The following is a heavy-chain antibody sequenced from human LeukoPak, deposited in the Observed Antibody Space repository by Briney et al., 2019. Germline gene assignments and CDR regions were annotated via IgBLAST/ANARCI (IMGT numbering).Heavy chain of an antibody. V-gene: IGHV4-59*01. D-gene: IGHD5-12*01. CDR2: IYYSGST. CDR3: ARVGYSGYDWPGDGMDV. Sequence: SETLSLTCTVSGGSISSYYWSWIRQPPGKGLEWIGYIYYSGSTNYNPSLKSRVTISVDTSKNQFSLKLSSVTAADTAVYYCARVGYSGYDWPGDGMDVWGQGTTVTVSS. J-gene: IGHJ6*02. CDR1: GGSISSYY.